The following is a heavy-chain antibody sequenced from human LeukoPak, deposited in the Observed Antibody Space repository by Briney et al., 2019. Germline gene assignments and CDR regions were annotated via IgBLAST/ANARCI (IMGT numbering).Heavy chain of an antibody. D-gene: IGHD1-26*01. CDR2: IYYSGST. Sequence: TSETLSLTCTVSGGSISSSSYYWGWIRQPPGKGLEWIGSIYYSGSTYYNPSLKSRVTISVDTFKNQFSLKLSSVTAADTAVYYCARHRNSGSYYLPPPSFDYWGQGTLVTVSS. CDR1: GGSISSSSYY. V-gene: IGHV4-39*01. J-gene: IGHJ4*02. CDR3: ARHRNSGSYYLPPPSFDY.